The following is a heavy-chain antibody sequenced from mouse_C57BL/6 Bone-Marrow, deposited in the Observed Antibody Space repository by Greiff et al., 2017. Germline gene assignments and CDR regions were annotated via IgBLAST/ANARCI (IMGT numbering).Heavy chain of an antibody. CDR1: GYTFTDYY. CDR2: INPYNGGT. CDR3: ARYLRGYFDV. D-gene: IGHD3-3*01. J-gene: IGHJ1*03. V-gene: IGHV1-19*01. Sequence: VQLLQSGPVLVKPGASVKMSCKASGYTFTDYYMNWVKQRPGKSLEWIGVINPYNGGTSYNQKFKGQATLTVDKSSSTAYMELNSLTSEDSAVYYCARYLRGYFDVWGTGTTVTVSS.